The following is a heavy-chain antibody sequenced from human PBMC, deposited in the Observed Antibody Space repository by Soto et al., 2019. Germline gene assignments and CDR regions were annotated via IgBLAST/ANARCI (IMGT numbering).Heavy chain of an antibody. CDR1: GGSFSGYY. V-gene: IGHV4-34*01. CDR2: INHSGST. CDR3: ARGPDVNY. Sequence: SETLSLTCAVYGGSFSGYYWSWIRQPPGKGLEWIGEINHSGSTNYNPSLKSRVTISVDTSKNQFSPKLSSVTAADTAVYYCARGPDVNYWGQGTLVTVSS. J-gene: IGHJ4*02.